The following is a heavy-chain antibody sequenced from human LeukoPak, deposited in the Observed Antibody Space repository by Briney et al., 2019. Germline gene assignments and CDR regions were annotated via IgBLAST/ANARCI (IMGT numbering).Heavy chain of an antibody. D-gene: IGHD3-3*01. V-gene: IGHV1-2*02. J-gene: IGHJ4*02. Sequence: ASVKVSCKASGYTFTGYYMHWVRQAPGQGLEWMGWINPNSGGTNYAQKFQGRVTMTRDTSISTAYMELSRLRSDDTAVYYCARGPFWSGYLFEYWGQGTLVTVSS. CDR2: INPNSGGT. CDR1: GYTFTGYY. CDR3: ARGPFWSGYLFEY.